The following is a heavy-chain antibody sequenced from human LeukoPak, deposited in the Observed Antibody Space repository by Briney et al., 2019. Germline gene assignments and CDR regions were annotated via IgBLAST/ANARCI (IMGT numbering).Heavy chain of an antibody. V-gene: IGHV3-74*01. CDR1: GFTFSSYW. CDR3: ARAYAMDV. Sequence: PGRSLRLSCAASGFTFSSYWMHWVRQAPGKGLVWVSRINSDGSSTGYADSVKGRFTISRDNAKNTLDLEMASLRAEDTAVYYCARAYAMDVWGQGTTVTVSS. CDR2: INSDGSST. J-gene: IGHJ6*02.